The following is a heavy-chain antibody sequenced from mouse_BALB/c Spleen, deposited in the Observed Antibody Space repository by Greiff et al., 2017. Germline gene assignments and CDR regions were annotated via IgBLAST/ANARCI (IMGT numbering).Heavy chain of an antibody. CDR3: AREEGYYGSSYVWFAY. CDR2: IWAGGST. D-gene: IGHD1-1*01. J-gene: IGHJ3*01. Sequence: QVQLQQSGPGLVAPSQSLSITCTVSGFSLTSYGVHWVRQPPGKGLEWLGVIWAGGSTNYNSALMSRLSISKDNSKSQVFLKMNSLQTDDTAMYYCAREEGYYGSSYVWFAYWGQGTLVTVSA. CDR1: GFSLTSYG. V-gene: IGHV2-9*02.